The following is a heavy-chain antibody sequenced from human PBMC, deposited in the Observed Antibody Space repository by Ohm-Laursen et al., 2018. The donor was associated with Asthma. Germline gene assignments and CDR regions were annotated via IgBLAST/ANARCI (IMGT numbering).Heavy chain of an antibody. J-gene: IGHJ4*02. V-gene: IGHV3-30*18. CDR1: GLTFNANA. CDR2: ISFDGSKK. Sequence: SLRLSCSAAGLTFNANAFHWVRQAPGKGLEWVAIISFDGSKKYYAESVKGRFTISRDNSKNTVSLQMNSLRVEDTAVYYCAKDLETYGSYLGDSGGIDYWGQGALVTVSS. D-gene: IGHD3-10*01. CDR3: AKDLETYGSYLGDSGGIDY.